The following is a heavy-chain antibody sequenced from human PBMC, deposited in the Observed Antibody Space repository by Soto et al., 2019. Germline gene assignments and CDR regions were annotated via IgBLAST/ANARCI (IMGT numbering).Heavy chain of an antibody. Sequence: ASVKVSCKTSGYTFTSYGISWVRQAPGQGLEWMGWISAYNGNTNYAQKLQGRVTMTTDTSTSTAYMELRSLRSDDTAVYYCAREMEVVVVVAASYYYYGMDVWGQGTTVTVSS. CDR2: ISAYNGNT. CDR1: GYTFTSYG. V-gene: IGHV1-18*01. CDR3: AREMEVVVVVAASYYYYGMDV. D-gene: IGHD2-15*01. J-gene: IGHJ6*02.